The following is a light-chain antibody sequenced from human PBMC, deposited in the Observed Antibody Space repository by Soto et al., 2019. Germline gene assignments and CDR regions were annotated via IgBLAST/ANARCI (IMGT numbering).Light chain of an antibody. CDR2: EVS. V-gene: IGLV2-8*01. CDR1: SSDVGGYNY. CDR3: SQYAGSNKDVV. J-gene: IGLJ2*01. Sequence: QSALTQPPSASGSPGQSVTISCTGTSSDVGGYNYVSWYQQHPGKAPKLMIYEVSKRPSGVPDRFSGSNSGSTASLTVSGLQAEDEADYYCSQYAGSNKDVVFGGGTKLTVL.